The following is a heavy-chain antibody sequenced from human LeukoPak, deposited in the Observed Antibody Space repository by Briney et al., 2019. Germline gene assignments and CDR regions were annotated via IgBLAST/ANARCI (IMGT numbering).Heavy chain of an antibody. CDR2: IDPDGSST. V-gene: IGHV3-74*03. CDR1: GFTFSTHW. D-gene: IGHD5-24*01. J-gene: IGHJ3*02. Sequence: GGSLRLSCAASGFTFSTHWMVWVRRAPGKGLLWVSRIDPDGSSTTYADSVKGRFTNSRDTARSTLYLQMNSLRAEDTAVYYCATIVQGAFEIWGLGTMVTVSS. CDR3: ATIVQGAFEI.